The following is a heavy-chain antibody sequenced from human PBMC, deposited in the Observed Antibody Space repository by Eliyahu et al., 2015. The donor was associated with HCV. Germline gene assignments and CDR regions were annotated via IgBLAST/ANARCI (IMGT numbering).Heavy chain of an antibody. CDR1: GGSFSGYY. D-gene: IGHD2-15*01. J-gene: IGHJ4*02. V-gene: IGHV4-34*01. Sequence: QVQLQQWGAGLLKPSETLSLTCAVYGGSFSGYYWSWIRQPPGKGLEWIGEINHSGSTNYNPSLKSRVTISVDTSKNQFSLKLSSVTAADTAVYYCAIGYCSGGSCYPIDYWGQGTLVTVSS. CDR2: INHSGST. CDR3: AIGYCSGGSCYPIDY.